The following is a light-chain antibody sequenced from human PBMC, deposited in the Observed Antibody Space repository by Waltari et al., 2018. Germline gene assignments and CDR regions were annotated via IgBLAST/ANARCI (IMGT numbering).Light chain of an antibody. CDR2: GKS. V-gene: IGKV3-15*01. CDR1: QSVSGQ. Sequence: EVVMTQSPATLSMSPGERATLSCRASQSVSGQVAWYQHKVGQAPRLCMFGKSIRATGVPGIFSGSGSGTEFTLTITNLRSEDFAVYYCQQYYQWPWTFGQGTKVEIK. J-gene: IGKJ1*01. CDR3: QQYYQWPWT.